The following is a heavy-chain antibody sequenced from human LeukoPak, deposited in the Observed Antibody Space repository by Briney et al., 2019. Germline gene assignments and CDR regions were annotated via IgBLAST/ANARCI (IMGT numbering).Heavy chain of an antibody. CDR3: ARRLHSSSGRWFDP. Sequence: SETPSLTCTVSGGSISSSGYYWNWLRQPPGTGLGWVGSIYYSGSTYYNPSLKSRVTISVDTSKNQFSLKLSSVTAADTAVYYCARRLHSSSGRWFDPWGQGTLVTVSS. V-gene: IGHV4-39*01. J-gene: IGHJ5*02. CDR1: GGSISSSGYY. D-gene: IGHD6-13*01. CDR2: IYYSGST.